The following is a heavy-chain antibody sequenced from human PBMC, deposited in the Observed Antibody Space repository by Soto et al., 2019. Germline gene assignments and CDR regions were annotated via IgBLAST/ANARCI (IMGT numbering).Heavy chain of an antibody. D-gene: IGHD1-7*01. Sequence: EVQLVESGGGLVQPGGSLRLSCAASGFTFSSYWMSWVRQAPGKGLEWVANIKQDGSEKYYVDSVKGRFTISRDNDKNSRYLQMSSLRAEDTAVYYCARDNWNYLPYYYYCYYMDVWGKGTTVTVSS. V-gene: IGHV3-7*01. CDR1: GFTFSSYW. CDR2: IKQDGSEK. CDR3: ARDNWNYLPYYYYCYYMDV. J-gene: IGHJ6*03.